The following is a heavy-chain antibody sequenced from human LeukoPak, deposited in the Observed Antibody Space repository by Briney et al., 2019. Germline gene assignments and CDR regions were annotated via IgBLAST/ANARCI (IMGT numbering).Heavy chain of an antibody. J-gene: IGHJ6*04. CDR1: GFTFSSYG. V-gene: IGHV3-30*18. D-gene: IGHD6-13*01. CDR2: ISFDGSNK. Sequence: GRSLRLSCAASGFTFSSYGMHWVRQAPGKWLGWVAVISFDGSNKYYADSVKGRFTISRDNSKNTLYLQMNSLRAEDTAVYYCAKEGYSSSWYWGDSYYYGMDVWGKGTTVTVSS. CDR3: AKEGYSSSWYWGDSYYYGMDV.